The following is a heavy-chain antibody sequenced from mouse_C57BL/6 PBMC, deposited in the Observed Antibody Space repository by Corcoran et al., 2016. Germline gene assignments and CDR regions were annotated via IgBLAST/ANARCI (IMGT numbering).Heavy chain of an antibody. Sequence: QVQLKQSGAELVRPGASVKLSCKASGYTFTDYYINWVKQRPGQGLEWIARIYPGSGNTYYNEKFKGKATLTAEKSSSTAYMQLSSLTSEDSAVYFCVRGDYGSSPGVFDYWGQGTTLTVSS. CDR2: IYPGSGNT. V-gene: IGHV1-76*01. CDR3: VRGDYGSSPGVFDY. J-gene: IGHJ2*01. CDR1: GYTFTDYY. D-gene: IGHD1-1*01.